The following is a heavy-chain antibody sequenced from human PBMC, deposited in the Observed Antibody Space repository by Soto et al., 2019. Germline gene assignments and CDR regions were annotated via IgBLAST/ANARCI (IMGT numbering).Heavy chain of an antibody. J-gene: IGHJ4*02. CDR2: IASDGRST. V-gene: IGHV3-74*01. Sequence: GGSLRLSCAASGFTFSSYWMHWVRQAPGKGLVWVSRIASDGRSTSYADSVKGRFTVSRDDAKNTVYLQMNSLRVGDTAVYYCARDYGYNDFDYWGQGTLVTVSS. D-gene: IGHD5-18*01. CDR1: GFTFSSYW. CDR3: ARDYGYNDFDY.